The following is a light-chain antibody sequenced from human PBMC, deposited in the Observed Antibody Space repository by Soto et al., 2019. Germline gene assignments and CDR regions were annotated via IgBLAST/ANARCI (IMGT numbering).Light chain of an antibody. Sequence: QSVLTQPPSASGTPGQRVTISCSGSSSNIGGNIVNWYQQLPGTAPKLLIHSNNQRPSGVPDRFSGSKSGTSASLAISGLQSEDEADYYCAAWDDSLNGVVFGGGTKVTVL. V-gene: IGLV1-44*01. CDR2: SNN. CDR1: SSNIGGNI. J-gene: IGLJ2*01. CDR3: AAWDDSLNGVV.